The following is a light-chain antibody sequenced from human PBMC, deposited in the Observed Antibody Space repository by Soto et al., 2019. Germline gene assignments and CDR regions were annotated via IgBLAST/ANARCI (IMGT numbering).Light chain of an antibody. CDR1: SSDVGGYNY. CDR3: SSYTSSSTPYV. Sequence: QSALTQPASLSGSPGQSITISCTGTSSDVGGYNYVSWYQQHPGKAPKLMIYDVSNRPSGVSNRFSGFKSGNTASLTISGLQAEDEADYYCSSYTSSSTPYVFGTGTKVTVL. CDR2: DVS. J-gene: IGLJ1*01. V-gene: IGLV2-14*01.